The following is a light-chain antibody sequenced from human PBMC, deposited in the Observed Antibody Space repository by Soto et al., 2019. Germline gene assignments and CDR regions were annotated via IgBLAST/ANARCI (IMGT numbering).Light chain of an antibody. V-gene: IGLV2-8*01. CDR1: RTDVGGYNF. CDR3: LSYADTAYV. CDR2: EVS. J-gene: IGLJ1*01. Sequence: QSALTQPASVSGSPGQSITISCTGTRTDVGGYNFVSSYQQHPGKDHKIMIYEVSERPSGVTDRFSGSKSGNTAFLTVSGLQAEDEADDYCLSYADTAYVFRTGTKVPLL.